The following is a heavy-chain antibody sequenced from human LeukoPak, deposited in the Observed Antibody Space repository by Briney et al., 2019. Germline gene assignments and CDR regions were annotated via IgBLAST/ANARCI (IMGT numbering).Heavy chain of an antibody. CDR3: ARDRQYYYGSGSYYNYYYGMDV. CDR2: ISAYNGNT. J-gene: IGHJ6*04. V-gene: IGHV1-18*01. CDR1: GYTFTSYG. D-gene: IGHD3-10*01. Sequence: ASVKVSCKASGYTFTSYGISWVRQAPGQGLEWMGWISAYNGNTNYAQKLQGRVTITRDTSASTAYMELSSLRSEDTAVYYCARDRQYYYGSGSYYNYYYGMDVWGKGTTVTVSS.